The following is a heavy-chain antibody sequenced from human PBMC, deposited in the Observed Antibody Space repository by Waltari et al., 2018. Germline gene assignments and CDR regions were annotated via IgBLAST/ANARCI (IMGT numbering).Heavy chain of an antibody. V-gene: IGHV4-39*01. CDR3: ARHMTSNPYYYYMDV. CDR2: TYYSGKT. CDR1: GGSISSSNYY. J-gene: IGHJ6*03. Sequence: QLQLQESGPGLVKPSETLSLICTVSGGSISSSNYYWGWIGQPPGRGLEWIGSTYYSGKTYYNPSLKSRVTISADTSKNQFSLKLSSVTAADAAVYFCARHMTSNPYYYYMDVWGKGTAVPVS. D-gene: IGHD3-16*01.